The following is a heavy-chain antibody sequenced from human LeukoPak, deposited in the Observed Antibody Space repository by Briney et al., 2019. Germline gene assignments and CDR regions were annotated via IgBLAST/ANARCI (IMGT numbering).Heavy chain of an antibody. D-gene: IGHD3-22*01. CDR2: IYYSGST. Sequence: SETLSLTCTVSGGSISSGGYYWSWIRQHPGKGLEWIGYIYYSGSTYYNPSLKSRVTISVDTSKNQFSLKLSSVTAADTAVYYCARDSFDYHDSSGYYGYWGQGTLDTVSS. CDR1: GGSISSGGYY. J-gene: IGHJ4*02. CDR3: ARDSFDYHDSSGYYGY. V-gene: IGHV4-31*03.